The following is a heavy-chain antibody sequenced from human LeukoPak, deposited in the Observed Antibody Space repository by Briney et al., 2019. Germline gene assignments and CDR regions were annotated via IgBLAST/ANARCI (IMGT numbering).Heavy chain of an antibody. J-gene: IGHJ5*02. CDR3: ARENSSGYYSRWFDP. CDR2: IYTSGST. Sequence: PSETLSLTCSVSGDSISSNYWSWIRQPAGKGLEWIGRIYTSGSTNYNPSLKSRVTMSVDTSKNQFSLKLSSVTAVDTAVYYCARENSSGYYSRWFDPWGQGTLVTVSS. V-gene: IGHV4-4*07. D-gene: IGHD3-22*01. CDR1: GDSISSNY.